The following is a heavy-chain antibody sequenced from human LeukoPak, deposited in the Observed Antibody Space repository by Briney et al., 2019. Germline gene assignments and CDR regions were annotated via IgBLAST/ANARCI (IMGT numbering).Heavy chain of an antibody. CDR1: GFTFRDHW. CDR3: ARELSQIVWGGLDY. CDR2: IKNDGSES. V-gene: IGHV3-7*01. D-gene: IGHD2-21*01. J-gene: IGHJ4*02. Sequence: GGSLRLSCAVSGFTFRDHWMDWVRQAPGKGLEWVGHIKNDGSESYYVDSLKGRFTISRDNSENTVFLQMDSLRVEDTAVYYCARELSQIVWGGLDYGGQGTLVSVSS.